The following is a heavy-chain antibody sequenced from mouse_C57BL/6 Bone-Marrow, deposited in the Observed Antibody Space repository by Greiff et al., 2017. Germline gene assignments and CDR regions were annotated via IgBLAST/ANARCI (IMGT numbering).Heavy chain of an antibody. V-gene: IGHV5-9-1*02. J-gene: IGHJ2*01. D-gene: IGHD1-1*01. CDR3: TRVGSRFDY. CDR1: GFTFSSYD. CDR2: ISSGGDYI. Sequence: EVQRVESGEGLVKPGGSLKLSCAASGFTFSSYDMSWVRQTPEKRLEWVAYISSGGDYIYYADTVKGRFTISRDNARNILYLQMSSLKSEDTAMYYCTRVGSRFDYWGQGTTLTVSS.